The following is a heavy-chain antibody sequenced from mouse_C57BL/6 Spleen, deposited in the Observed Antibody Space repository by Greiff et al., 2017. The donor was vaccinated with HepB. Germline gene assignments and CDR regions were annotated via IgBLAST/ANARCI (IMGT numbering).Heavy chain of an antibody. D-gene: IGHD1-1*01. CDR2: IYPGDGDT. V-gene: IGHV1-82*01. Sequence: QVQLQQSGPELVQPGASVKISCKASGYAFSSSWMNWVKQRPGKGLEWIGRIYPGDGDTNYNWKFTGKATLTADKSSSTAYMQLSSQTSEDSAVDCCANYGGSRGYFDYWGQGTTLTVSS. CDR3: ANYGGSRGYFDY. J-gene: IGHJ2*01. CDR1: GYAFSSSW.